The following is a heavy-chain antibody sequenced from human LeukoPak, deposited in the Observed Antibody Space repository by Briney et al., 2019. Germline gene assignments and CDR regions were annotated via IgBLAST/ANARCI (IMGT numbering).Heavy chain of an antibody. CDR2: FFYIGAT. V-gene: IGHV4-39*07. CDR1: GDSISNSSYY. Sequence: SETLSLTCSVSGDSISNSSYYWGWIRQPPGKGLEWIGSFFYIGATSYNPSLKSRVTISLDTSKNQFSLSLNSVTAADTAVYYCARDGVRGIPEYFHHWGQGTLVTVSS. CDR3: ARDGVRGIPEYFHH. D-gene: IGHD3-10*01. J-gene: IGHJ1*01.